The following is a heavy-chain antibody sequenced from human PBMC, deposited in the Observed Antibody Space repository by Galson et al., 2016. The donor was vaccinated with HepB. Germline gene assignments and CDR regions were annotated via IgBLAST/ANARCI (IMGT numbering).Heavy chain of an antibody. CDR1: GGSFSGYY. CDR2: INESGNT. J-gene: IGHJ5*02. D-gene: IGHD3-10*01. V-gene: IGHV4-34*01. CDR3: ARGRRGRGVTTKFNWIHP. Sequence: SETLSLTCAVNGGSFSGYYWTWIRQPPGMGLEWIGEINESGNTRYNPSLRSRVIVSLDTAKNQFSLKLSSVTAAVAAVDYCARGRRGRGVTTKFNWIHPWGQGTLVTVSA.